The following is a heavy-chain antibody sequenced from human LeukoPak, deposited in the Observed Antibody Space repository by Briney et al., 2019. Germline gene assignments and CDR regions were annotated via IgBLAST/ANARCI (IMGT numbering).Heavy chain of an antibody. D-gene: IGHD6-19*01. J-gene: IGHJ5*02. V-gene: IGHV1-69*13. Sequence: WASVKVSCKASGGTFSSYAINWVRQAPGQGLEWMGGISPIFGTAKYAQKFQGRVTITADESTSTAYMELNSLRSEDTAVYYCAPTGYTSASNWFDPWGQGTLVTVSS. CDR3: APTGYTSASNWFDP. CDR2: ISPIFGTA. CDR1: GGTFSSYA.